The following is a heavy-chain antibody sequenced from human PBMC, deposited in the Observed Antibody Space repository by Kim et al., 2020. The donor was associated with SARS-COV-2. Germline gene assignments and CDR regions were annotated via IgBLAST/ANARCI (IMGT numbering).Heavy chain of an antibody. CDR2: IRSKAYGGTT. D-gene: IGHD2-15*01. Sequence: GGSLRLSCTASGFTFGDYAMSWVRQAPGKGLEWVGFIRSKAYGGTTEYAASVKGRFTISRDDSKSIAYLQMNSLKTEDTAVYYCTSLLDYIVWLDPWGQGTLVTVSS. J-gene: IGHJ5*02. V-gene: IGHV3-49*04. CDR3: TSLLDYIVWLDP. CDR1: GFTFGDYA.